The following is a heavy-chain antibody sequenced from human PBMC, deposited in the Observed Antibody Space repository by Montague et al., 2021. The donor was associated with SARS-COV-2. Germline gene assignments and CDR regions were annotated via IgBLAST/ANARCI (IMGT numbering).Heavy chain of an antibody. CDR1: GGPISRSSYY. D-gene: IGHD5/OR15-5a*01. V-gene: IGHV4-39*07. J-gene: IGHJ6*02. CDR3: ARVAELDVFSVYYYGLDV. CDR2: IYHAGST. Sequence: SETLSLTCSVSGGPISRSSYYWGWLRQPPGKGLEWVGNIYHAGSTYYNPSLKSRATIFVDTSNSQFSLKLTSVTAADTAVYYCARVAELDVFSVYYYGLDVWGQGTTVTVSS.